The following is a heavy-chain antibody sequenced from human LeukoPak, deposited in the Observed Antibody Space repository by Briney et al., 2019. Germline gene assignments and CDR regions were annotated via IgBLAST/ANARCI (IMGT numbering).Heavy chain of an antibody. CDR3: PREHRLDY. J-gene: IGHJ4*02. D-gene: IGHD2-21*01. CDR1: GFTFGDYT. CDR2: IRSKAYGGTT. Sequence: GGSLRLSCTASGFTFGDYTMSWFRQAPGKGLEWVGFIRSKAYGGTTEHAASVKGRFTIARDDSKRLAYVQMNSLKTEDTAVYYCPREHRLDYWGQGTLVTVSS. V-gene: IGHV3-49*03.